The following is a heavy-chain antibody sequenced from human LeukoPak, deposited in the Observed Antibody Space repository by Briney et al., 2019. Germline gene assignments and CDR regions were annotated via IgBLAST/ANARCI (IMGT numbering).Heavy chain of an antibody. D-gene: IGHD2-8*01. CDR3: VRGQTNLDNWFDP. J-gene: IGHJ5*02. CDR1: GFTFSNYG. Sequence: PGGSLRLSCEASGFTFSNYGMNWVRQASGKGLEWVSYIRPKDGTTHYADSVKGRFTISRDNAKNSLSLQMTSLRVDVSAVYYCVRGQTNLDNWFDPWGQGTLVIVSS. CDR2: IRPKDGTT. V-gene: IGHV3-48*01.